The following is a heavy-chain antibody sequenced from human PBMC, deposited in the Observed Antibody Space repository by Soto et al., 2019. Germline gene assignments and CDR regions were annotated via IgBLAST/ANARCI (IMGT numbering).Heavy chain of an antibody. Sequence: QLQLQESGPGLVKPSETLSLTCTVSGGSISSSSYYWGWIRQPPGKGLEWIGSIYYSGSTYYNPSLKSRVTISLDTSKNQFSLNLSSVTAADTAVYYCARRDIVVVVAAPPGAFDIWGQGTMVTGSS. CDR3: ARRDIVVVVAAPPGAFDI. D-gene: IGHD2-15*01. CDR2: IYYSGST. V-gene: IGHV4-39*01. CDR1: GGSISSSSYY. J-gene: IGHJ3*02.